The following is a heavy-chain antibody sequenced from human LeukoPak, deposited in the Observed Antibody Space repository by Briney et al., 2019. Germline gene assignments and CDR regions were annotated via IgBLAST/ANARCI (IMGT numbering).Heavy chain of an antibody. Sequence: ASVKVSCKASGYTFTGYYMHWVRQAPGQGLEWMGWINPNSGGTNYAQKFQGRVTVTRDTSISTAYMELSRLRSDDTAVYYCARDRGSIAAAGSINYWGQGTLVTVSS. CDR3: ARDRGSIAAAGSINY. J-gene: IGHJ4*02. D-gene: IGHD6-13*01. CDR1: GYTFTGYY. CDR2: INPNSGGT. V-gene: IGHV1-2*02.